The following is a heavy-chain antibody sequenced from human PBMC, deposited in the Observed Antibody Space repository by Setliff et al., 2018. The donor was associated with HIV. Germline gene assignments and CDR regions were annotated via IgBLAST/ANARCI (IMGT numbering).Heavy chain of an antibody. J-gene: IGHJ6*03. Sequence: GGSLRLSCAASGFTFSTHWMSWVRQAPGKGLDWVANINPDGSENHYVDSVKGRFTISRDNAKDSLYLEMNSLRAEDTAVYFCARDGYSYGDYHYYYMDVWGKGTTVTVS. V-gene: IGHV3-7*01. CDR1: GFTFSTHW. CDR2: INPDGSEN. CDR3: ARDGYSYGDYHYYYMDV. D-gene: IGHD5-18*01.